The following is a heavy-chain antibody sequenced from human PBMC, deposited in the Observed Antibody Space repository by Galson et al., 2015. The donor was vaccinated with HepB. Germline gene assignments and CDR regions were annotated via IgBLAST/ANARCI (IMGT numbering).Heavy chain of an antibody. J-gene: IGHJ4*02. CDR2: INAGNGNT. Sequence: SVKVSCKASGYTFTSYGLNWVRQAPGQRLEWMGWINAGNGNTKYSQNFQGRVTITRDTSASTAYMEVSNLRSEDTAVYYCARDPTSPNCSGGACSFLLDQWGQGTLVTVSS. D-gene: IGHD2-21*02. CDR3: ARDPTSPNCSGGACSFLLDQ. V-gene: IGHV1-3*01. CDR1: GYTFTSYG.